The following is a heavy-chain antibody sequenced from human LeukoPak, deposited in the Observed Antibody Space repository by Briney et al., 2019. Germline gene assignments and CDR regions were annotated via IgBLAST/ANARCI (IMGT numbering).Heavy chain of an antibody. CDR3: ARGKSPRQSSWHDY. V-gene: IGHV3-23*01. D-gene: IGHD6-13*01. J-gene: IGHJ4*02. CDR2: ISGSGGST. CDR1: GFTFSSYA. Sequence: GGSLRLSCAASGFTFSSYAMSWVRQAPGKGLEWVSAISGSGGSTYYADSVKGRFTISRDNSKNTLYLQMNSLRAEDTAVYYCARGKSPRQSSWHDYWGQGTLVTVSS.